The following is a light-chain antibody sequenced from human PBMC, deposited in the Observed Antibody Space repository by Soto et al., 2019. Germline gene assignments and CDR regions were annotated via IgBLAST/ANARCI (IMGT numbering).Light chain of an antibody. CDR2: GTS. Sequence: EIQLTQSPGTLSLSPGERATLSCRASQSFSSSYLAWYQQKPGQAPRLLIYGTSGRATGIPDRFSGSGSGTDSPLTISRLEPGDFAVYYCQHRSNWLAFGGGTKVDIK. V-gene: IGKV3D-20*02. CDR1: QSFSSSY. CDR3: QHRSNWLA. J-gene: IGKJ4*01.